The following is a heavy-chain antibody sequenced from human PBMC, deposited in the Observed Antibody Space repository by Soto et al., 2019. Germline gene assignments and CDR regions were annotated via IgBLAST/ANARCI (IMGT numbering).Heavy chain of an antibody. Sequence: SVKVSCKASGGTFSSYAISWVRQAPGQGLEWMGGIIPIFGTANYAQKFQGRVTITADESTSTAYMELSSLRSEDTAVYYCARKQSYYYDSSGYFQFDYWGQGTLVTVSS. CDR2: IIPIFGTA. CDR1: GGTFSSYA. V-gene: IGHV1-69*13. D-gene: IGHD3-22*01. J-gene: IGHJ4*02. CDR3: ARKQSYYYDSSGYFQFDY.